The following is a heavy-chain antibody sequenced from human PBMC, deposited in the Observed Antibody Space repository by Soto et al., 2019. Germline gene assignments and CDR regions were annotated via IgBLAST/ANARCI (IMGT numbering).Heavy chain of an antibody. V-gene: IGHV3-30*18. CDR3: ANTQDSDCYSCYYCGMVV. J-gene: IGHJ6*02. D-gene: IGHD2-21*02. CDR1: GFTFSSYG. Sequence: QVQLVESGGGVVQPGRSLRLSCAASGFTFSSYGMHWVRQAPGKGLEWVAVISYDGSNKYYADSVKGRFTISRDNSKNTLYLHMNSMRAEDTAVYYCANTQDSDCYSCYYCGMVVWGQGTTVTVSS. CDR2: ISYDGSNK.